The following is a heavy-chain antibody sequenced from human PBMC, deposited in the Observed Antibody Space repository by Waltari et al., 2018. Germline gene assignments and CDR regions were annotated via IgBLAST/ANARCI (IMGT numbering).Heavy chain of an antibody. Sequence: QLVQSGAEVTKPGSSVIVSCKASGGTFNSFALSWVRQAPGQGLEWMGGIIPRLNTPTYARKFQGRLTVTADESTSTAYMELNSLRSEDSALYYCATRIPSDHSGSFYYYGMDVWGQGTTVTVSS. J-gene: IGHJ6*02. CDR2: IIPRLNTP. D-gene: IGHD6-6*01. V-gene: IGHV1-69*13. CDR3: ATRIPSDHSGSFYYYGMDV. CDR1: GGTFNSFA.